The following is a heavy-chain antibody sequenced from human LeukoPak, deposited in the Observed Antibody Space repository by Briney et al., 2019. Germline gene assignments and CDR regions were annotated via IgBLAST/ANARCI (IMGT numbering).Heavy chain of an antibody. V-gene: IGHV3-48*01. CDR1: GFTFSSYS. CDR3: ANTGGSVYWYFDL. Sequence: GGSLRLSCAASGFTFSSYSMNWVRQAPGKGLEWVSYISSSSSTIYYADSVKGRFTISRDNAKNSLYLQMNSLRAEDTAVYYCANTGGSVYWYFDLWGRGTLVTVSS. CDR2: ISSSSSTI. D-gene: IGHD1-14*01. J-gene: IGHJ2*01.